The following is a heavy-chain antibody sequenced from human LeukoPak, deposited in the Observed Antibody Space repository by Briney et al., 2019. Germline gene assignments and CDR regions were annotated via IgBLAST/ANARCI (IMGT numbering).Heavy chain of an antibody. CDR3: ARDLSSGWNNWFDP. Sequence: PSETLSLTCAVYGGSFSGYYWSWIRQPPGKGLEWIGYINYSGSTNYNPSLKSRVTISVDTSKNQFSLKLSSVTAADTAVYYCARDLSSGWNNWFDPWGQGTLVTVSS. CDR2: INYSGST. CDR1: GGSFSGYY. J-gene: IGHJ5*02. V-gene: IGHV4-59*01. D-gene: IGHD6-19*01.